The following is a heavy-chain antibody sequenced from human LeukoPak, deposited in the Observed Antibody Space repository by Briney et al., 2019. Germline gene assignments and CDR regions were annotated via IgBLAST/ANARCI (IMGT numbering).Heavy chain of an antibody. CDR1: GGSLTGYF. D-gene: IGHD2-2*01. Sequence: SETLSLTCTVSGGSLTGYFWSWIRQPPGKGLEWLGYVFYSGNTRYNPSLESRVTTSADTSKNQFSLRLTSVTAADTAVYYCARQGTITYAYFDYWSQGTLVTVSS. CDR2: VFYSGNT. CDR3: ARQGTITYAYFDY. V-gene: IGHV4-59*08. J-gene: IGHJ4*02.